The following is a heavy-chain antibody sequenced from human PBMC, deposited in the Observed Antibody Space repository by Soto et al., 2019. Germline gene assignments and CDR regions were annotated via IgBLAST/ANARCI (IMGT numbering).Heavy chain of an antibody. CDR3: ASISCSGGSCYTGRFDY. CDR2: IIPIFGTA. D-gene: IGHD2-15*01. CDR1: GGTFSSYA. Sequence: SVKVSCKASGGTFSSYAISWVRQAPGQGLEWMGGIIPIFGTANYAQKFQGRVTITADESTSTAYMELSSLRSEDTAVYYCASISCSGGSCYTGRFDYWGQGTLVTVSS. V-gene: IGHV1-69*13. J-gene: IGHJ4*02.